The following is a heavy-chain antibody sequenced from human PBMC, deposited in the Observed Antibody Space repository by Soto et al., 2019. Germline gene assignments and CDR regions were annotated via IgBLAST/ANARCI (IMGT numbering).Heavy chain of an antibody. CDR1: GGSISGYY. Sequence: SETLSLTCSVSGGSISGYYWSWIRQTPEKGLEWIGYIYYIGSTNYNPSLKSRVTIFIDMSKNQFYLKLTSVTAADAAVYYCAAAPRYWGQGILVTVSS. J-gene: IGHJ4*02. D-gene: IGHD2-15*01. CDR2: IYYIGST. V-gene: IGHV4-59*01. CDR3: AAAPRY.